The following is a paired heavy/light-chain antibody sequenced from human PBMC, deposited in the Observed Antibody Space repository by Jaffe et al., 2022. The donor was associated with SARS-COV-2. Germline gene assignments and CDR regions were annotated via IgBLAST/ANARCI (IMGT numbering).Light chain of an antibody. CDR3: QVWDGSSVR. CDR1: KIGTKN. Sequence: SYVLTQPPSESVAPGQTARITCGGDKIGTKNVHWYQQRPGQAPILVMSYDTDRPSGIPERFSGSNSGNTATLTIRRVEVGDEADYYCQVWDGSSVRFGGGTKLSVL. V-gene: IGLV3-21*04. J-gene: IGLJ2*01. CDR2: YDT.
Heavy chain of an antibody. J-gene: IGHJ6*03. CDR1: GASMSTSSDY. CDR2: IDYSAKA. CDR3: ARGEYYYYMDV. V-gene: IGHV4-39*01. Sequence: QLQLQESGPGLVKPSETLSLICFVSGASMSTSSDYWGWVRQSPGKRLEWIANIDYSAKAYYNPSLKSRVVISVDTPNNQFSLKLTSVTAADTAVYYCARGEYYYYMDVWGRGTTVTVSS.